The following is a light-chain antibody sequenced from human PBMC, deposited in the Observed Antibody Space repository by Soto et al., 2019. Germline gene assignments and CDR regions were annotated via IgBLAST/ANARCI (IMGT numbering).Light chain of an antibody. CDR3: SSYTSSSTLV. CDR1: SSDVGGYNY. J-gene: IGLJ3*02. CDR2: EVS. Sequence: QSALTQPASASGSPGQSITISCTGTSSDVGGYNYVSWYQQHPGKAPKLMIYEVSNRPSGVSNRFSGSKSGNTASLTISGRHAEDEADYYCSSYTSSSTLVFGGGTKLTVL. V-gene: IGLV2-14*01.